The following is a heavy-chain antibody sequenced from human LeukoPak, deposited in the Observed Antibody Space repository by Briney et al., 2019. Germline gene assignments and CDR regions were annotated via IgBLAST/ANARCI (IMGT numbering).Heavy chain of an antibody. CDR1: GFTFSIYW. Sequence: GGSLRLSCAASGFTFSIYWMHWVRQAPGKGLVWVSRINSDGSSISYADSVKGRFTISRDNAKNTLYLLMNSLRAEDTAVYYCARRAAALGAFDYWGQGTLVTVSS. D-gene: IGHD6-13*01. V-gene: IGHV3-74*01. CDR3: ARRAAALGAFDY. J-gene: IGHJ4*02. CDR2: INSDGSSI.